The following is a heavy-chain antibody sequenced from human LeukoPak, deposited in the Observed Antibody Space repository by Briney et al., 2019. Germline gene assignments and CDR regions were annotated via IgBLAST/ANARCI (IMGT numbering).Heavy chain of an antibody. Sequence: SETLSLTCTVSGGSISTYYWSWIRQPAGKGLEWIGLIYASGSTNYNPSLRSRVTMSVDTSKNQFSLNLSSVTAADTAVYYCAGTRYSGSSYYFDYWGQGTLVTVSS. CDR3: AGTRYSGSSYYFDY. J-gene: IGHJ4*02. D-gene: IGHD5-12*01. V-gene: IGHV4-4*07. CDR1: GGSISTYY. CDR2: IYASGST.